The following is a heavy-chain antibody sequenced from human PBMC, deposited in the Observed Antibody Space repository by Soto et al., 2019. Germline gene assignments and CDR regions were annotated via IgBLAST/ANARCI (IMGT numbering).Heavy chain of an antibody. Sequence: SETLSLTCTVSGGSVSSGSYYWSWIRQPPGKGLEWIGYIYYSGSTNYNPSLKSRVTISVDTSKNQFSLKLSSVTAADTAVYYCARDYYYDSSGAFDIWGQGTMVTVSS. CDR3: ARDYYYDSSGAFDI. J-gene: IGHJ3*02. CDR1: GGSVSSGSYY. D-gene: IGHD3-22*01. V-gene: IGHV4-61*01. CDR2: IYYSGST.